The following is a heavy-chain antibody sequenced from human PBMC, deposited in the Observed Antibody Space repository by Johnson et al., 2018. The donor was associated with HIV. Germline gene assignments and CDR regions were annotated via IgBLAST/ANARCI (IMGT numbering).Heavy chain of an antibody. CDR1: GFTVSSNY. J-gene: IGHJ3*02. CDR2: INSDGSST. CDR3: ARDQGGNHNAFDI. V-gene: IGHV3-74*01. D-gene: IGHD1-14*01. Sequence: MQLVESGGGVVQPGRSLRLSCAASGFTVSSNYMSWVRQAPGKGLVWVSRINSDGSSTSYADSVKGRFTISRDNAKNTLYLQMNSLRAEDTAVYYCARDQGGNHNAFDIWGQGTMVTVSS.